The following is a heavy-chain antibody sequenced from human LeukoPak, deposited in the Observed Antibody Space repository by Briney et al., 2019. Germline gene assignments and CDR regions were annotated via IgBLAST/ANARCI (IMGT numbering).Heavy chain of an antibody. D-gene: IGHD2/OR15-2a*01. CDR1: GGSISSGDYY. J-gene: IGHJ6*02. Sequence: PSQTLSLTCTVSGGSISSGDYYWSWIRQPPGKGLEWIGEINHSGSTNYNPSLKSRVTISVDTSKNQFSLKLSSVTAADTAVYYCARGRVVTFYYYYGMDVWGQGTTVTVSS. CDR2: INHSGST. V-gene: IGHV4-30-4*08. CDR3: ARGRVVTFYYYYGMDV.